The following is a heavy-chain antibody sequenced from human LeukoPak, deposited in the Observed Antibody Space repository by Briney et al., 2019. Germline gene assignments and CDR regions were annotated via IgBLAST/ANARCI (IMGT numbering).Heavy chain of an antibody. CDR1: GYTFTSYD. Sequence: ASVKVSCKASGYTFTSYDINWVRQATGQGLEWMGWMNPNSGNTGYAQKFQGRVTMTRNTSISTAYMELSSLRSEDTAVYYCARELRLGRYSNYFYSLHYYYYGMDVWGQGTTVTVSS. V-gene: IGHV1-8*01. CDR3: ARELRLGRYSNYFYSLHYYYYGMDV. J-gene: IGHJ6*02. D-gene: IGHD4-11*01. CDR2: MNPNSGNT.